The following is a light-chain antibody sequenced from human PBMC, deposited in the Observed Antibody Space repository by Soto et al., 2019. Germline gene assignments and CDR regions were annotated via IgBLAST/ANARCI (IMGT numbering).Light chain of an antibody. J-gene: IGKJ1*01. CDR3: QQYGSSGT. Sequence: IVMTQSPATLSVSPGERATLSCRASQSVSSCLAWYQQKPGQAPRLLIYGASSRATGITDRFSGSGSGTDFTLTISRLEPEDFAVNYCQQYGSSGTFGQGTKVDIK. CDR1: QSVSSC. V-gene: IGKV3-20*01. CDR2: GAS.